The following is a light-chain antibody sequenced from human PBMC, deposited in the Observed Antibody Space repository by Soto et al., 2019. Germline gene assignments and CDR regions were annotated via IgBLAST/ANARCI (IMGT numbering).Light chain of an antibody. J-gene: IGKJ4*01. Sequence: EIVLTQSPATLSLSPGERATLSCRASQSVSSYLAWYQQKPGQAPRLLIYDASNRATGIPARFSGSGSGTDFTLIISSLEPEDFAVYYCQQRSNWLTFGGGTKAEIK. CDR3: QQRSNWLT. CDR1: QSVSSY. CDR2: DAS. V-gene: IGKV3-11*01.